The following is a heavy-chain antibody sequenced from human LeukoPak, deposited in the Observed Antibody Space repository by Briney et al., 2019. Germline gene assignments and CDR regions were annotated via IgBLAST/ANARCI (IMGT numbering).Heavy chain of an antibody. CDR1: GFTLSYYG. V-gene: IGHV3-30*18. CDR2: ISYDGSNK. CDR3: AKEPEWELLRYYFDY. D-gene: IGHD1-26*01. J-gene: IGHJ4*02. Sequence: GRSLRLSCAASGFTLSYYGMHWVRQAPGKGLEWVAVISYDGSNKYYADSVKGRFTISRDNSKNTLYLQMNSLRAEDTAVYYCAKEPEWELLRYYFDYWGQGTLVTVSS.